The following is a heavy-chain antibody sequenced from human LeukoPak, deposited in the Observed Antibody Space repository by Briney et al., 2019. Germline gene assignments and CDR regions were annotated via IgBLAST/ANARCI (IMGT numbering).Heavy chain of an antibody. CDR3: ARTLSYYYGSGTEIRYYFDY. D-gene: IGHD3-10*01. CDR1: GFTFSIYW. Sequence: PGGSLRLSCAASGFTFSIYWMTWVRQAPGKGLEWVANIKQDGSEKYYVDSVKGRFTISRDNAKNSLYLQMNSLRAEDTAVYYCARTLSYYYGSGTEIRYYFDYWGQGTLVTVSS. J-gene: IGHJ4*02. V-gene: IGHV3-7*03. CDR2: IKQDGSEK.